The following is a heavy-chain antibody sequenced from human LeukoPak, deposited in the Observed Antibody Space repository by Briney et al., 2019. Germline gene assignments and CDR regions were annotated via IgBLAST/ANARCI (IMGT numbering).Heavy chain of an antibody. D-gene: IGHD3-16*02. V-gene: IGHV1-2*04. J-gene: IGHJ4*02. CDR3: ARGPMITFGGVIVPHLDY. CDR1: GYTFTGYY. Sequence: ASVKVSCKASGYTFTGYYMHWVRQAPGQGLEWMGWINPNSGGTNYAQKFQGWVTMTRDTSISTAYMELSRLRSDDTAVYYCARGPMITFGGVIVPHLDYWGQGTLVTVSS. CDR2: INPNSGGT.